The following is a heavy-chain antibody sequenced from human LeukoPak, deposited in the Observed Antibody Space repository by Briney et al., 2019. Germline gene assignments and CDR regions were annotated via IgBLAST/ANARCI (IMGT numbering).Heavy chain of an antibody. D-gene: IGHD3-22*01. CDR3: ARGEYYYDSSGSRADY. V-gene: IGHV3-30*02. CDR2: IRYDGSNK. CDR1: GFTFSSYG. Sequence: GGSLRLSCAASGFTFSSYGMHWVRQAPGKGLEWVAFIRYDGSNKYYADSVKGRFTISRDNAKNSLYLQMNGLRAEDTAVYYCARGEYYYDSSGSRADYWGQGTLVTVSS. J-gene: IGHJ4*02.